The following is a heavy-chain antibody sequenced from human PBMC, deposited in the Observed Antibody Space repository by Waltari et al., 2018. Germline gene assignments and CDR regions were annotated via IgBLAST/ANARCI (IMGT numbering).Heavy chain of an antibody. J-gene: IGHJ5*02. V-gene: IGHV1-2*06. CDR1: GYPFTGYY. D-gene: IGHD6-13*01. Sequence: QVQLVQSGAEVKKPGASVKVSCKASGYPFTGYYMHWVRTAPGHVLQWMGRINPNSGGTNYAQKFQGRVTMTRDTSISTAYMELSRLRSDDTAVYYCVRGQQKNWFDPWGQGTLVTVSS. CDR3: VRGQQKNWFDP. CDR2: INPNSGGT.